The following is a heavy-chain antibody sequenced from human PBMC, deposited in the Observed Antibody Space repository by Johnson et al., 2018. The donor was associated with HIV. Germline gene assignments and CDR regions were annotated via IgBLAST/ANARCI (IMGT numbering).Heavy chain of an antibody. J-gene: IGHJ3*02. CDR3: ARVKQQVVRVGSDAFDI. Sequence: QMQLVESGGGVVQPGRSLRLSCAASAFTFSSYAMHWVRQAPGKGLEWVAVISYDGSNRYYADSVKGRFTISRDNSKNTLYLQMNSLRAEDTAVYYCARVKQQVVRVGSDAFDIWGQGTMVTVS. CDR1: AFTFSSYA. D-gene: IGHD6-13*01. V-gene: IGHV3-30*04. CDR2: ISYDGSNR.